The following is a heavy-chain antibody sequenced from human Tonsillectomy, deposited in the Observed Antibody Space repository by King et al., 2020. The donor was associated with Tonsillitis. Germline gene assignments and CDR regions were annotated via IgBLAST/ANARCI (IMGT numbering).Heavy chain of an antibody. J-gene: IGHJ4*02. CDR1: GFTLGDYA. Sequence: QLVQSGGGLVQPGRSLRLSCTASGFTLGDYAMSWVRQAPGKGLEWVGFIRSKAYGGPTEYAASVKGRFTISREDSKSIAYLQMNSLKTEDTAVYYCTREGDSGWYYFDYWGQGTLVTVSS. CDR3: TREGDSGWYYFDY. D-gene: IGHD6-19*01. V-gene: IGHV3-49*04. CDR2: IRSKAYGGPT.